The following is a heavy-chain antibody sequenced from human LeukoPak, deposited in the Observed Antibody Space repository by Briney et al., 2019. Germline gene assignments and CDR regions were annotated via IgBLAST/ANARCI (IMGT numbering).Heavy chain of an antibody. CDR2: IKQDGSEK. J-gene: IGHJ6*03. D-gene: IGHD3-10*01. V-gene: IGHV3-7*01. CDR1: GFTFSSYW. Sequence: GGSLRLXCAASGFTFSSYWMSWVRRAPGKGLEWVANIKQDGSEKYYVDSAKGRFTISRDNAKNSLYLQMNSLRAEDTAVYYCARDYNAAPRPYYYYYMDVWGKGTTVTVSS. CDR3: ARDYNAAPRPYYYYYMDV.